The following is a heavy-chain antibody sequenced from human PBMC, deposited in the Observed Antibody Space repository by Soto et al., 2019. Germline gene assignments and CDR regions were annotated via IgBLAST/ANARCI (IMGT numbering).Heavy chain of an antibody. CDR1: GFTVSSNY. CDR3: AARRTTTVTGVLDV. Sequence: EVQLVESGGGLVQPGGSLRLSCAASGFTVSSNYMSWVRQAPGKGLEWVSVIYSGGSTYYADSVKGRFTISRHNSKNTLYLQMNSLRAEDTAVYYCAARRTTTVTGVLDVWGQGTTVTVSS. D-gene: IGHD4-17*01. CDR2: IYSGGST. V-gene: IGHV3-53*04. J-gene: IGHJ6*02.